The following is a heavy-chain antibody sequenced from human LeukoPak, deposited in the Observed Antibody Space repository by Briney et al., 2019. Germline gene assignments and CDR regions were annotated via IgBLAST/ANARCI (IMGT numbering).Heavy chain of an antibody. J-gene: IGHJ4*02. CDR1: GDSISNYY. D-gene: IGHD6-13*01. Sequence: PSETLSLTCTVSGDSISNYYCSWFRQPPGKGLEWIGYTYYSGSTKYNPSLKSRVTISVDTSKNQFSLYLRSVTAADTAVYYCARDLVWIGSSWPLWGRGTLVTVSS. CDR2: TYYSGST. CDR3: ARDLVWIGSSWPL. V-gene: IGHV4-59*01.